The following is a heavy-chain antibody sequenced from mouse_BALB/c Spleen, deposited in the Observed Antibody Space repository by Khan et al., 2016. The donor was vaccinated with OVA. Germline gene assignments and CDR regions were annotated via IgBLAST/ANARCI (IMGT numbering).Heavy chain of an antibody. CDR1: GYIFTRYW. CDR3: ARVAYYRYYARDY. Sequence: QVQLQQSGAELVKPGAPVKLTCKASGYIFTRYWMNWVKQRPGRGLEWIGRIDPSDSETHYNQKFKDKATLTVDRSSSTAYIQLSSLTSEDSAVYYCARVAYYRYYARDYWGQGTSVTVSS. J-gene: IGHJ4*01. D-gene: IGHD2-12*01. CDR2: IDPSDSET. V-gene: IGHV1-69*02.